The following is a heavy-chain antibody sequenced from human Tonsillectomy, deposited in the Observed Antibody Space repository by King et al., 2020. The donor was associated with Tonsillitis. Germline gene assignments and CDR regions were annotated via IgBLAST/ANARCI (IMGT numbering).Heavy chain of an antibody. D-gene: IGHD5-24*01. V-gene: IGHV3-48*02. J-gene: IGHJ5*02. CDR2: ISSSSTMI. Sequence: VQLVESGGGLVQPGGSLRLSCEGSGFMFSDYSMHWLRQAPGKGPDWVSYISSSSTMIYNADSVKGRFTISRDNVKRSVYLQMNSLSDEDTAIYYCARVEDGYRSAAGTWFDPWGQGTLVIVSS. CDR1: GFMFSDYS. CDR3: ARVEDGYRSAAGTWFDP.